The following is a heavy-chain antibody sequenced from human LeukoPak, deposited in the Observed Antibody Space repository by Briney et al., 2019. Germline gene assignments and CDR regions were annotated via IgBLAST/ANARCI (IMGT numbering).Heavy chain of an antibody. V-gene: IGHV3-21*01. CDR1: GFTPSSYS. J-gene: IGHJ4*02. D-gene: IGHD3-22*01. Sequence: GGSLRLSCAASGFTPSSYSMNWVRQAPGKGLEWVSSISSSSSYIHYTDSVKGRFTISRDNTKKSLYLQMNSLRAEDTAVYYCARDRYDRSGYYDYWGQGTLVTVSS. CDR3: ARDRYDRSGYYDY. CDR2: ISSSSSYI.